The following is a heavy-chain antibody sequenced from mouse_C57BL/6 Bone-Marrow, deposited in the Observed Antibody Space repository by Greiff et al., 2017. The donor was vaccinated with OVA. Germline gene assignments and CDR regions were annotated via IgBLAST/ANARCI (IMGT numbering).Heavy chain of an antibody. V-gene: IGHV1-59*01. CDR3: ARFILYFDY. CDR2: IDPSDSYT. CDR1: GYTFTSYW. Sequence: QVQLQQPGAELVRPGTSVKLSCKASGYTFTSYWMHWVKQRPGQGLEWIGVIDPSDSYTNYNQKFKGKATLTVDTSSSTAYMQLSSLTSEDSAVYFCARFILYFDYWGQGTTLTVSS. J-gene: IGHJ2*01. D-gene: IGHD1-2*01.